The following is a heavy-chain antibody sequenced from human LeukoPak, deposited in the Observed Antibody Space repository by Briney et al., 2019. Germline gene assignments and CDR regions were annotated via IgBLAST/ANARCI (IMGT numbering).Heavy chain of an antibody. D-gene: IGHD6-19*01. CDR1: GYTCTSYG. Sequence: GASVKVSCKASGYTCTSYGISWVRQAPGQGLEWMGWIGAYNGNTNYAQKLQGRVTMTTDTSTSTAYMELRSLRSDDTAVYYCARVAGIAVAGTKRVDWFDPWGQGTLVTVSS. J-gene: IGHJ5*02. CDR3: ARVAGIAVAGTKRVDWFDP. CDR2: IGAYNGNT. V-gene: IGHV1-18*01.